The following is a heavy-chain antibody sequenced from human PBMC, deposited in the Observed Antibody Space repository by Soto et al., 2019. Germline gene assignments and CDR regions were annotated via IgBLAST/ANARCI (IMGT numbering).Heavy chain of an antibody. CDR3: ARRSVNNFLYYFDY. J-gene: IGHJ4*02. D-gene: IGHD3-22*01. V-gene: IGHV4-39*01. Sequence: SETLSLTCTVSGGSISSSSYYWGWIRQPPGKGREWIGSIYYSGSTYYNPSLKSRVTISVDTSKNQFSLKLSSVTAADTAVYYCARRSVNNFLYYFDYWGQGTLVTVSS. CDR2: IYYSGST. CDR1: GGSISSSSYY.